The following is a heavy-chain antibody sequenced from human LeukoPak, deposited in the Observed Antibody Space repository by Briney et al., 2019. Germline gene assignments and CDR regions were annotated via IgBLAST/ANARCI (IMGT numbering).Heavy chain of an antibody. Sequence: PGGSLRLSCAASGFTLSSYGMHWVRQAPGKGLEWVAVISIDGNNKYYGDSVKGRFTISRDNSKSTLYLQINSLRPEDTAVYYCAKDQSQWGQGTLVIVSS. CDR3: AKDQSQ. V-gene: IGHV3-30*18. CDR1: GFTLSSYG. J-gene: IGHJ4*02. CDR2: ISIDGNNK.